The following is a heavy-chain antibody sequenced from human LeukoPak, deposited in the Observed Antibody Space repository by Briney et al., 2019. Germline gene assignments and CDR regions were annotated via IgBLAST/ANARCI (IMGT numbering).Heavy chain of an antibody. J-gene: IGHJ4*02. CDR2: IYSGGST. Sequence: GGSLRLSCAASGFTVSNNYINWVRQAPGKGLEWVSVIYSGGSTYYADSVKGRFTISRDNSKNTLYLQMNSLRAEDTAVYYCARVNYYDLYFDYWGQGTLVTVSS. V-gene: IGHV3-53*01. D-gene: IGHD1-26*01. CDR3: ARVNYYDLYFDY. CDR1: GFTVSNNY.